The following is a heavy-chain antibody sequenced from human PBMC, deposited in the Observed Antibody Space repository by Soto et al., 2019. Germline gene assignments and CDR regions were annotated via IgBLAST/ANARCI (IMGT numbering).Heavy chain of an antibody. J-gene: IGHJ4*02. Sequence: PGGSLRLSCAASGFTFSSYSMNWVRRAPEKGLEWVSSISSSSSYIYYADSVKGRFTISRDNAKNSLYLQMNSLRAEDTAVYYCARDPSYYYDSSGKATDYWGQGTLVTVSS. D-gene: IGHD3-22*01. CDR1: GFTFSSYS. V-gene: IGHV3-21*01. CDR3: ARDPSYYYDSSGKATDY. CDR2: ISSSSSYI.